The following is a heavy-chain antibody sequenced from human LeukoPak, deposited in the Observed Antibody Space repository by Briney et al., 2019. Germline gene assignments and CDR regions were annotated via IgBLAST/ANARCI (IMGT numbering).Heavy chain of an antibody. D-gene: IGHD2-15*01. CDR3: ARQSGDYSYYYMDV. Sequence: GESLKISCQGSGYTFTNYWIGWVRQMPGKGLEWMGFIFPRDSDTTYSPSLQGQVTISADKSINTAYLQWRSLKASDTAMYYCARQSGDYSYYYMDVWGKGTTVTISS. V-gene: IGHV5-51*01. CDR2: IFPRDSDT. J-gene: IGHJ6*03. CDR1: GYTFTNYW.